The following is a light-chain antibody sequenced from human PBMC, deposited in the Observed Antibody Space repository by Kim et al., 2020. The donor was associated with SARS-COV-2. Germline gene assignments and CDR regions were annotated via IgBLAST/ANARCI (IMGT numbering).Light chain of an antibody. J-gene: IGKJ5*01. CDR2: AAS. CDR1: QRISSY. Sequence: DIQMTQSPSSLSASVGDRVTITCRASQRISSYLNWYQQKPGKAPKLLIYAASTLQSGVPSRFSGSGSGTDFTITISSLQPEDFATYYCQQSYSNPTITFGQGTRLEIK. CDR3: QQSYSNPTIT. V-gene: IGKV1-39*01.